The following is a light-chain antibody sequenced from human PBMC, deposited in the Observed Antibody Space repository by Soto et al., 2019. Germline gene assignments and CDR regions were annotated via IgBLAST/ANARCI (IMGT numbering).Light chain of an antibody. CDR3: SSYAGTNIHYV. CDR2: DVS. V-gene: IGLV2-8*01. J-gene: IGLJ1*01. Sequence: QSVLTQPPSASGSPGQSVTISCTGTSIDVGGYNYVSWYQQHPGKAPKLMIYDVSKRPSGVPDRFSGSKSGNTASLTVSGLQAEDEADYYCSSYAGTNIHYVFGTGTKVTV. CDR1: SIDVGGYNY.